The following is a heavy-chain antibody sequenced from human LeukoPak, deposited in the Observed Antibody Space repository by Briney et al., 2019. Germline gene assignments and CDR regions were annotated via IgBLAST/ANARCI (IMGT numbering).Heavy chain of an antibody. V-gene: IGHV1-46*01. CDR2: INPSGGST. Sequence: GASVKVSCKASGYTFTSYYMHWVRQAPGQGLEWMGIINPSGGSTSYAHKFQGRVTMTRDTSTSTLYMELSSLRSEDTAVYYCARSLFGYCSSTSCSYYFDYWGQGTLVTVSS. CDR3: ARSLFGYCSSTSCSYYFDY. CDR1: GYTFTSYY. D-gene: IGHD2-2*03. J-gene: IGHJ4*02.